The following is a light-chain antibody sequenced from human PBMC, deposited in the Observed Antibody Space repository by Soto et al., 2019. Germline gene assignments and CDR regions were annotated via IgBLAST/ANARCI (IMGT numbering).Light chain of an antibody. Sequence: QSVLTQPPSVSGAPRHRVTISCTGSSSNIGAGYDVHWYQQLPGTAPKLLIYGNSNRPSGVPDRFSGSKSGTSASLAITGLQAEDEADYYCQSYDSSISGYVFGTGNKVSV. CDR3: QSYDSSISGYV. V-gene: IGLV1-40*01. CDR1: SSNIGAGYD. J-gene: IGLJ1*01. CDR2: GNS.